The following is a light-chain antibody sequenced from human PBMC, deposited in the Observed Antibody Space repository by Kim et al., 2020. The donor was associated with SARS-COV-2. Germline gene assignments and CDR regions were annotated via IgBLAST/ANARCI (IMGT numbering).Light chain of an antibody. CDR1: NLEERY. CDR3: QAWDSGIAG. V-gene: IGLV3-1*01. Sequence: SYELTQPPSVSVSPGQTVSITCSGDNLEERYVSWFQQKPGQSPVLVISQDSKRPSGTPERFSGSNSGNTATLTISGTQPMDEADYYCQAWDSGIAGFGGGTQLTVL. CDR2: QDS. J-gene: IGLJ3*02.